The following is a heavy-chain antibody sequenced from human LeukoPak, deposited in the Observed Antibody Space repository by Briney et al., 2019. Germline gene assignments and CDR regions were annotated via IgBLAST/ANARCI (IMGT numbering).Heavy chain of an antibody. Sequence: SETLSLTCTVSGGSIRSYHWSWIRQPPGKRLEWIGYIYDSGSTNYNPSLKSRVTISVDTSKNQFSLKLSSVTAADTAVYYCARHETHSNYFDYWGQGTLVTVSS. CDR3: ARHETHSNYFDY. CDR2: IYDSGST. D-gene: IGHD3-3*02. J-gene: IGHJ4*02. CDR1: GGSIRSYH. V-gene: IGHV4-59*08.